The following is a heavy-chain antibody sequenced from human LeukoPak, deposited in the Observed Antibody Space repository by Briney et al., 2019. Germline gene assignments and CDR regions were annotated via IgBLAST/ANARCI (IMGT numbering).Heavy chain of an antibody. Sequence: SETLSLTCTVSGGSISSYYWSWIRQPPGKGLEWIGYIYYSGSTNYNPSLKSQVTISVDTSKNQFSLKLSSVTAADTAVYYCARRKDYYDSSGYYNWFDPWGQGTLVTVSS. CDR3: ARRKDYYDSSGYYNWFDP. J-gene: IGHJ5*02. CDR2: IYYSGST. D-gene: IGHD3-22*01. V-gene: IGHV4-59*01. CDR1: GGSISSYY.